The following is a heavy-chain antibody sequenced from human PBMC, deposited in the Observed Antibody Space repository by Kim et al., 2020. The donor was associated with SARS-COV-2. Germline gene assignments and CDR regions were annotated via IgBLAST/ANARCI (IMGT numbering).Heavy chain of an antibody. CDR3: ARKQWLAHYYYYGMDV. V-gene: IGHV1-18*01. J-gene: IGHJ6*02. D-gene: IGHD6-19*01. Sequence: KLQGRVTMTTDTSTSTAYMELRSLRSDDTAVYYCARKQWLAHYYYYGMDVWGQGTTVTVSS.